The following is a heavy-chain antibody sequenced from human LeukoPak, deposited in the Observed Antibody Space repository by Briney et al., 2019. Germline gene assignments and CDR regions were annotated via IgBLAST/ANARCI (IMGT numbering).Heavy chain of an antibody. CDR2: ISSSSSYI. Sequence: GGSLRLSCAASGFTFSSYSMNWVRQAPGKGLEWVSSISSSSSYIYYADSVKGRFTISRDNAKNSLYLQMNSLRAEDTAVYYCARGGTVLRYFDWLLYPFDYWGQGTLVTVSS. V-gene: IGHV3-21*01. CDR3: ARGGTVLRYFDWLLYPFDY. CDR1: GFTFSSYS. J-gene: IGHJ4*02. D-gene: IGHD3-9*01.